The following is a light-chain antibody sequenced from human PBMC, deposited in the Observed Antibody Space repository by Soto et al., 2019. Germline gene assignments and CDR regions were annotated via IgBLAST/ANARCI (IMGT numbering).Light chain of an antibody. CDR2: DAS. V-gene: IGKV1-5*01. Sequence: DIQMTQSPSTLSASVGDRVVITCRASQSITTWLAWYQQKPGKAPKLLIYDASSLESGVPSRFSGSGSGTEFTLTISSLQPDDFATYYCQQYNDYWTFGQWTKVDIK. CDR1: QSITTW. J-gene: IGKJ1*01. CDR3: QQYNDYWT.